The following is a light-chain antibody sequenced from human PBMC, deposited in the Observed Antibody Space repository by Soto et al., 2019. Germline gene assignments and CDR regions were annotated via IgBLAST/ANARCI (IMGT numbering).Light chain of an antibody. CDR2: DDS. J-gene: IGLJ1*01. Sequence: SYELTQPPSVSVAPGQTARITCGGNNIGSKSVHWYQQRPGQAPVLVLYDDSNRPSGIPERFSGSNSGSTATLTISSVEAGDEADDFCQVWDISSDQYLFGTGTKLTVL. CDR3: QVWDISSDQYL. CDR1: NIGSKS. V-gene: IGLV3-21*02.